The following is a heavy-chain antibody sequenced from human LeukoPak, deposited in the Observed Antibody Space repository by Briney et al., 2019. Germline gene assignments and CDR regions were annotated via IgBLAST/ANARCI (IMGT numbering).Heavy chain of an antibody. CDR3: ARDPSSDY. V-gene: IGHV3-48*03. CDR1: GFTFSSYE. D-gene: IGHD6-6*01. J-gene: IGHJ4*02. CDR2: ISSRGSTT. Sequence: GGSLRLSCAASGFTFSSYEMNWVRQAPGKGLKWVSYISSRGSTTNYADSVKGRFTISRDNAKNSLYLQMNSLSAEDTAVYYCARDPSSDYWGQGTLVTVSS.